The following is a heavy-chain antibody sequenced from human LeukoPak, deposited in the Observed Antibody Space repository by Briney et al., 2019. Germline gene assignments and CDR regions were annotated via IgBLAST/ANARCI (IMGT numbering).Heavy chain of an antibody. CDR1: GGSFSGYY. V-gene: IGHV4-34*01. CDR3: ARQVVPAASSWFDP. J-gene: IGHJ5*02. Sequence: SETLSLTCAVYGGSFSGYYWSWIRQPPGKGLDWIGEINHSGSTNYNPSLKSRVTISVDTSKNQFSLKLSSVTAADTAVYYCARQVVPAASSWFDPWGQGTLVTVSS. D-gene: IGHD2-2*01. CDR2: INHSGST.